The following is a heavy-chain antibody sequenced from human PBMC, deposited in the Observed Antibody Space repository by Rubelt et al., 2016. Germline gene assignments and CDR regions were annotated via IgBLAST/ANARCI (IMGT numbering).Heavy chain of an antibody. CDR2: IDAGNGDT. CDR3: ARANHGDYEDY. J-gene: IGHJ4*02. D-gene: IGHD4-17*01. V-gene: IGHV1-3*01. Sequence: QVQLVQSGAEVKKPGASVKVSCKASGYTFTNYGMHWVRQAPGQRLEWMGWIDAGNGDTKYSQELKDRVSITRDASANTAYVELSSLRSEDTAVYYCARANHGDYEDYWGQGTLVTVSS. CDR1: GYTFTNYG.